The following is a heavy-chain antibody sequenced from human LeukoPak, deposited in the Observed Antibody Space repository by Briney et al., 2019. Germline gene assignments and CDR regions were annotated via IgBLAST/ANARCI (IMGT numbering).Heavy chain of an antibody. J-gene: IGHJ4*02. CDR1: GVSISSSSYY. V-gene: IGHV4-39*07. CDR2: IYYSGST. Sequence: PSETLSLTCTVSGVSISSSSYYWGWIRQPPGKGLEWVGSIYYSGSTYDNPSLKSRVTISVDTSKNQFSLKRSSVTAADTAVYYCARNPGRIVEPAFAYWGQGTLVTVYS. D-gene: IGHD1-14*01. CDR3: ARNPGRIVEPAFAY.